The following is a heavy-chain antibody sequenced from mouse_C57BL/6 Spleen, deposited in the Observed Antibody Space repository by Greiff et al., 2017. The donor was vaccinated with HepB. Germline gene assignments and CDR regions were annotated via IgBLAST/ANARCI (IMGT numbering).Heavy chain of an antibody. V-gene: IGHV1-55*01. CDR1: GYTFTSYW. CDR3: ARYGIYAMDY. J-gene: IGHJ4*01. Sequence: QVHVKQPGAELVKPGASVKMSCKASGYTFTSYWITWVKQRPGQGLEWIGDIYPGSGSTNYNEKFKSKATLTVDTSSSTAYMQLSGLTSEDSAVYYCARYGIYAMDYWGQGTSVTVSS. CDR2: IYPGSGST. D-gene: IGHD1-1*02.